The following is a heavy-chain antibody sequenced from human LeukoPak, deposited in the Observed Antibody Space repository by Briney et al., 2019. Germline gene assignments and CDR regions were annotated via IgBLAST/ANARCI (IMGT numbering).Heavy chain of an antibody. CDR2: IIPIFGTA. CDR3: ARAAREYPYYYGSGSYYRSLSAFDI. CDR1: GGTFSSFA. V-gene: IGHV1-69*13. J-gene: IGHJ3*02. D-gene: IGHD3-10*01. Sequence: GASVKVSCKASGGTFSSFAISWVRQAPGQGLEWMGGIIPIFGTANYAQKFQGRVTITADESTSTAYMELSSLRSEDTAVYYCARAAREYPYYYGSGSYYRSLSAFDIWGQGTMVTVSS.